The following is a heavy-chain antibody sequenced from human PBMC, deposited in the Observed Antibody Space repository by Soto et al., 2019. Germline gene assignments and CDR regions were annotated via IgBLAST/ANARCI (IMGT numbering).Heavy chain of an antibody. J-gene: IGHJ1*01. D-gene: IGHD2-15*01. CDR3: AKPRRVVVAATAYFQH. Sequence: EVQLLESGGGLVQPGGSLRLSCAASGFTFSSYAMSWVRQAPGKGLEWVSAISGSGGSTYYADSVKGRFTISRDNSKNTLYLQMNSLRAEATAVYYCAKPRRVVVAATAYFQHWGQGTLVTVSS. CDR1: GFTFSSYA. CDR2: ISGSGGST. V-gene: IGHV3-23*01.